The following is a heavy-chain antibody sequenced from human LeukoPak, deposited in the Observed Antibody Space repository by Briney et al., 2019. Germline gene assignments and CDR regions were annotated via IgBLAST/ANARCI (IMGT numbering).Heavy chain of an antibody. Sequence: QPGGSLRLSCAASGFTFRDYWMSWVRQAPGRGLDWVATIKQDGILKHYADSVKGRFTISRDNAGNSLYLQMDSLRVDDTAVYYCARLGGETTRYDLWGQGALVTVSS. CDR3: ARLGGETTRYDL. CDR1: GFTFRDYW. J-gene: IGHJ4*02. D-gene: IGHD4-11*01. V-gene: IGHV3-7*01. CDR2: IKQDGILK.